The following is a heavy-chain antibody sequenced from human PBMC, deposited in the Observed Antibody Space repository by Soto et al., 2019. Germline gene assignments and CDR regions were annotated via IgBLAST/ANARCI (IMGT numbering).Heavy chain of an antibody. J-gene: IGHJ5*02. V-gene: IGHV4-59*01. CDR2: IYYSGST. Sequence: TSETLSLTCTVSGGSISSYYWSWIRQPPGKGLEWIGYIYYSGSTNYNPSLKSRVTISVDTSKNQFSLKLSSVTAADTAVYYCARRSGYGNWFDPWGQGTLVTVSS. CDR1: GGSISSYY. CDR3: ARRSGYGNWFDP. D-gene: IGHD5-12*01.